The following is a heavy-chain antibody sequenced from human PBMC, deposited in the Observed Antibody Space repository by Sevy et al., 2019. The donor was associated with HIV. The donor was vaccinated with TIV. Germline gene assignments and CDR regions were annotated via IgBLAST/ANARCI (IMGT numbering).Heavy chain of an antibody. CDR1: GDTFGNYA. J-gene: IGHJ6*02. V-gene: IGHV1-69*13. CDR2: IIPVFGSA. D-gene: IGHD5-12*01. Sequence: ASLKVSCKASGDTFGNYAIAWVRQAPGQGLEWVGGIIPVFGSANSAQKFQDRVTITADVSTSTAYMELRRLRSEDMAVYYCARSNPDGYNYSYYYGMDVWGQGTTVTVSS. CDR3: ARSNPDGYNYSYYYGMDV.